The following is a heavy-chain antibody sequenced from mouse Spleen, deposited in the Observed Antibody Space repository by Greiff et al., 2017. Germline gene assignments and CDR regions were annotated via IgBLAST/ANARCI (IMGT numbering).Heavy chain of an antibody. Sequence: DVKLVESGGGLVKPGGSLKLSCAASGFTFSSYAMSWVRQTPEKRLEWVASISSGGSTYYPDSVKGRFTISRDNARNILYLQMSSLRSEDTAMYYCARGDDYDQYFDVWGAGTTVTVSS. D-gene: IGHD2-4*01. J-gene: IGHJ1*01. CDR3: ARGDDYDQYFDV. CDR2: ISSGGST. V-gene: IGHV5-6-5*01. CDR1: GFTFSSYA.